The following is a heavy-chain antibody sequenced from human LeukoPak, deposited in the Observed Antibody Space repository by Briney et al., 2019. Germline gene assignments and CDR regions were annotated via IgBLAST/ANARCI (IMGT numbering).Heavy chain of an antibody. CDR1: GYTFTNNY. D-gene: IGHD1-26*01. CDR2: INPSGDNT. V-gene: IGHV1-46*01. J-gene: IGHJ5*02. CDR3: ARDNSQGDSAWWFDP. Sequence: GASVKVSCKASGYTFTNNYIHWVRQAPGQGLEWMGIINPSGDNTWYAQKFQGRVTMTRDMATSTDYMEVSSLKSEDTAVYYCARDNSQGDSAWWFDPWGQGTLVTVSS.